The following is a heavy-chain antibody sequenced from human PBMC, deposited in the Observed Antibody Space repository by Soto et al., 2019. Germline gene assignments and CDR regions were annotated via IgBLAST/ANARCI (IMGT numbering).Heavy chain of an antibody. CDR3: ARAFLRRYCSGGSCYPYYYYGVDV. CDR2: IWYDGSNK. D-gene: IGHD2-15*01. V-gene: IGHV3-33*01. Sequence: GGSLRLSCAASGFTFSSYGMHWVRQAPGKGLEWVAVIWYDGSNKYYADSVKGRFTISRDNSKNTLYLQMNSLRAEDTAVYYCARAFLRRYCSGGSCYPYYYYGVDVWGQGTTVTVSS. CDR1: GFTFSSYG. J-gene: IGHJ6*02.